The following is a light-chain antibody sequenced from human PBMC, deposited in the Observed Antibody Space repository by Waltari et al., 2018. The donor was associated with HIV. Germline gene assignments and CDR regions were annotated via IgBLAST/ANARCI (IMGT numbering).Light chain of an antibody. CDR1: SSDVGGYTF. CDR2: DVN. J-gene: IGLJ3*02. Sequence: QSALTQPPSASGSPGQSVTISCTGTSSDVGGYTFVSWYQQHPGKAPKLLIYDVNKRPSGVPNRFSGSKSGSTASLTVSGLQAEDEADYYCGSYAGGNKLEFGGGTKLTVL. V-gene: IGLV2-8*01. CDR3: GSYAGGNKLE.